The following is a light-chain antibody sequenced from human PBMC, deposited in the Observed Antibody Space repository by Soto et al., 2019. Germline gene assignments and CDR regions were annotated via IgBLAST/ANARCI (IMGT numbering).Light chain of an antibody. J-gene: IGKJ1*01. CDR1: QRISSY. V-gene: IGKV1-39*01. Sequence: DIQMTQSPSSLSASVGDRVTITCRASQRISSYLNWYQQKPGKAPKLLIYAASSLQSGVPSRFSGSGSGTDFTLTISSLQPEDFATYYCQQSYGIPPWTFGQGTKVEIK. CDR2: AAS. CDR3: QQSYGIPPWT.